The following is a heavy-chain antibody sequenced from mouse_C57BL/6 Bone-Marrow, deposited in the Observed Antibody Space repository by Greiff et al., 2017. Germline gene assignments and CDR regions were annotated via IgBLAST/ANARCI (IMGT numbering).Heavy chain of an antibody. Sequence: QVQLKQPGAELVMPGASVKLSCKASGYTFTSYWMHWVKQRPGQGLEWIGEIDPSDSYTNYNQKFKGKSTLTVDKSSSTAYMQLSSLTSEDSAVYYCAFYYYGSSHWYFDVWGTGTTVTVSS. D-gene: IGHD1-1*01. CDR3: AFYYYGSSHWYFDV. V-gene: IGHV1-69*01. CDR1: GYTFTSYW. J-gene: IGHJ1*03. CDR2: IDPSDSYT.